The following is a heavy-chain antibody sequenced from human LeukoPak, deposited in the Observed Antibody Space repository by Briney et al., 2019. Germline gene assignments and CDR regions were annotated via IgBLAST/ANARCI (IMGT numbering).Heavy chain of an antibody. CDR1: GYTFTSYY. CDR2: INPSGGST. CDR3: ARVYCSNTSWRNWFDP. D-gene: IGHD2-2*01. J-gene: IGHJ5*02. Sequence: ASVKVSCKASGYTFTSYYMHWVRQAPGQGLEWMGIINPSGGSTSYAQKFQGRVTMIRDTSTSTVYMELSSLRSEDTAVYYCARVYCSNTSWRNWFDPWGQGTLVTVSS. V-gene: IGHV1-46*01.